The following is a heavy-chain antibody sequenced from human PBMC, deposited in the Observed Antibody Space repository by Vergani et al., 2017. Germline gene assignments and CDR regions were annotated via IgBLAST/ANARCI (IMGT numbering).Heavy chain of an antibody. CDR2: INHSGST. D-gene: IGHD4-11*01. CDR3: ARGPYSNCVRPPQYFDY. J-gene: IGHJ4*02. V-gene: IGHV4-34*01. CDR1: GGSFSGYY. Sequence: QVQLQQWGAGLLKPSETLSLTCAVYGGSFSGYYWSWIRQPPGKGLEWIGEINHSGSTNYNPSLKSRVTISVDTSKNQFSLKLSSVTAADTAVYYCARGPYSNCVRPPQYFDYWGQGTLVTVSS.